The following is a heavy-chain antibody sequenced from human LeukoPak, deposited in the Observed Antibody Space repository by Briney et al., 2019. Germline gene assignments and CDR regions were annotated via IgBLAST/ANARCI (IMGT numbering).Heavy chain of an antibody. V-gene: IGHV4-59*01. D-gene: IGHD2-21*02. Sequence: PSETLSLTCTVSGGSISSYYWSWIRQPPGKGLEWIGYIYYSGSTNYNPSLKSRVTISVDTSKNQFSLKLSSVTAADTAVYYCARAGYCGGDCYVDWGQGTLVTVSS. CDR2: IYYSGST. CDR1: GGSISSYY. CDR3: ARAGYCGGDCYVD. J-gene: IGHJ4*02.